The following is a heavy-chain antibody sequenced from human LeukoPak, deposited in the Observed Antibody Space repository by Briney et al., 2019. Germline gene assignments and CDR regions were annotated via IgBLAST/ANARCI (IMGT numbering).Heavy chain of an antibody. J-gene: IGHJ4*02. V-gene: IGHV1-69*13. Sequence: SVKVSCKASGGTFSSYAISWVRQAPGQGLEWMGGIIPIFGTANYAQKFQGRVTITADESTSTAYMELSSLRSEDTAVYYCARDLVATDRALDYWGQGTLVTVSS. CDR3: ARDLVATDRALDY. D-gene: IGHD5-12*01. CDR2: IIPIFGTA. CDR1: GGTFSSYA.